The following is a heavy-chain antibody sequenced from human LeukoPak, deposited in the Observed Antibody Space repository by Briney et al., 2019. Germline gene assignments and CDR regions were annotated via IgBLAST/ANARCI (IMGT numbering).Heavy chain of an antibody. D-gene: IGHD3-22*01. V-gene: IGHV4-4*02. J-gene: IGHJ4*02. CDR3: ATALYDSSGYYLDY. CDR2: IYHSGST. CDR1: GGSISSSNW. Sequence: SETLSLTCAVSGGSISSSNWWSWVRQPPGKGLEWIGEIYHSGSTNYNPSLMSRVTISVDKSKNQFSLKLSSVTAADTAVYYCATALYDSSGYYLDYWGQGTLVTVSS.